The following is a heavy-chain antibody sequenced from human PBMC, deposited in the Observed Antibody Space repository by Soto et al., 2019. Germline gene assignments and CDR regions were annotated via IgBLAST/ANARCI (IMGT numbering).Heavy chain of an antibody. D-gene: IGHD3-10*01. CDR2: IYHSGST. V-gene: IGHV4-4*02. CDR3: ARDLAYGSGT. Sequence: HVQLQESGPGLVKPSRPLSLTCAVSGGSISSINWWSWVRQPPGKGLEWIGEIYHSGSTNYNPSLKSRLTISADKSKNQFSLKLSSVTAADTAVYYCARDLAYGSGTWGQGTLVTVSS. J-gene: IGHJ4*02. CDR1: GGSISSINW.